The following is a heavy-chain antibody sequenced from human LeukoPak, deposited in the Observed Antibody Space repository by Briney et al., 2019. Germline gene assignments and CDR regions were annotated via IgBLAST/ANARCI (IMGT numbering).Heavy chain of an antibody. D-gene: IGHD6-19*01. V-gene: IGHV3-21*01. CDR1: GFTFSSYS. CDR3: ARGSVAGTWVDY. Sequence: PGGSLRLSCAASGFTFSSYSMNWVRQAPGKGLEWVSSISSSSSYIYYADSVEGRFTISRDNAKNSLYLQMNSLRAEDTAVYYCARGSVAGTWVDYWGQGTLVTVSS. J-gene: IGHJ4*02. CDR2: ISSSSSYI.